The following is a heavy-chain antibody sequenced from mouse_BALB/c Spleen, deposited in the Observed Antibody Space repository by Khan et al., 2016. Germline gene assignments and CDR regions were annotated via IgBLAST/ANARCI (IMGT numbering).Heavy chain of an antibody. V-gene: IGHV2-2*02. CDR3: ARNWDD. Sequence: VELVESGPGLVQPSQSLSITCTVSGFSLTSYGVHWVRQSPGKGLEWLGVIWSGGSTDYNAAFISRLSISKDNSTSQVFFKMNSLQANDTAIYYCARNWDDWGQGTTLTVSS. J-gene: IGHJ2*01. CDR1: GFSLTSYG. CDR2: IWSGGST.